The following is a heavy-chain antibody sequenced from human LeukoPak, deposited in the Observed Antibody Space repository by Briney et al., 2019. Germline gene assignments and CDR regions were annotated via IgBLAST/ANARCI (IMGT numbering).Heavy chain of an antibody. Sequence: PGGSLRLSCVASGFTFSSCWMSWVRQAPGKGLEWVANIKQDGSKKNYVDSVKGRFTISRDNAKNSLYLQMNSLRAEDTAVYYCATPLDYYDSSGYHQGGDWGQGTLVTVSS. D-gene: IGHD3-22*01. CDR2: IKQDGSKK. J-gene: IGHJ4*02. V-gene: IGHV3-7*03. CDR1: GFTFSSCW. CDR3: ATPLDYYDSSGYHQGGD.